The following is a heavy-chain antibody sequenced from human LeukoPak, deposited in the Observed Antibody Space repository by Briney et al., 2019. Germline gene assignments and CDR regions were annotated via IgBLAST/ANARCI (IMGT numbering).Heavy chain of an antibody. V-gene: IGHV4-59*01. CDR3: ARNSVPAAIPLGFDP. Sequence: PSGTLSLTCTVSGGSISSYYWSWIRQPPGKGLEWIGYIYYSGSTNYNPSLKSRVTISVDTSKNQFSLKLSSVTAADTAVYYCARNSVPAAIPLGFDPWGQGTLVTVSS. CDR1: GGSISSYY. CDR2: IYYSGST. D-gene: IGHD2-2*02. J-gene: IGHJ5*02.